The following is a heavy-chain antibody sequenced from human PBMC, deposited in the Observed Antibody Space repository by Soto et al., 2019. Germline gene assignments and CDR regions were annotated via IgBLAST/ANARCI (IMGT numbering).Heavy chain of an antibody. CDR3: VRDPHRFRGGMDV. J-gene: IGHJ6*02. CDR2: ISHSGVT. Sequence: SETLSLTCTVSGASVSSGSDYWNWFRQPPGERPEWIGYISHSGVTNYNPSLKSRLTISLDTAKDQVLLRLTSVTATDAAVYYCVRDPHRFRGGMDVCGQGTTVTVSS. D-gene: IGHD3-3*01. V-gene: IGHV4-61*01. CDR1: GASVSSGSDY.